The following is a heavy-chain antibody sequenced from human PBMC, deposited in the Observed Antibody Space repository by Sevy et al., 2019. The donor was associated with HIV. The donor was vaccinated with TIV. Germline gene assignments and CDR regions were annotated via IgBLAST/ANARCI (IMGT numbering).Heavy chain of an antibody. J-gene: IGHJ4*02. V-gene: IGHV3-30*04. Sequence: GGSLRLSCVASGFSFRDYALHWVRQGSGKGLEWVAVVSFDGGNKYYPDSVKGRFTVSRDDSKNTLFLQMDSLRGEDTAVYYCARGPYSSGLRFDYWGQGTLVTVSS. D-gene: IGHD6-19*01. CDR3: ARGPYSSGLRFDY. CDR1: GFSFRDYA. CDR2: VSFDGGNK.